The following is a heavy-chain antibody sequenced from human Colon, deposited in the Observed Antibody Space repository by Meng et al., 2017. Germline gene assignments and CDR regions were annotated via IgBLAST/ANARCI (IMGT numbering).Heavy chain of an antibody. CDR1: GASISSTYW. CDR3: GRNGAYSIDP. J-gene: IGHJ5*02. Sequence: GQLQASGPGLGKPSGTLFLTVAVSGASISSTYWWSWVRQPPGNGLEWIGEVHHSGGTNYNPSLKSRVTISVDESNNQYSLSLNSVTAADTAIYYCGRNGAYSIDPWGRGTLVTVSS. D-gene: IGHD2-15*01. V-gene: IGHV4-4*02. CDR2: VHHSGGT.